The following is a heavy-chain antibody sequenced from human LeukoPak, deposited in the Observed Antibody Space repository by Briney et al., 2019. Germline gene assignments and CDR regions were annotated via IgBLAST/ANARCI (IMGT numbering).Heavy chain of an antibody. CDR3: ARGPPCTSVSWYVTGAFDI. D-gene: IGHD2-2*01. V-gene: IGHV3-21*01. Sequence: GGSLRLSCAASGFSFSIYSMNWVRQAPGKGLEWVSSISSSSNSIYYADSLKGRFTISRDNAKNSLYLQMNSLRDEDTAVYFCARGPPCTSVSWYVTGAFDIWGLGTTFTVSS. J-gene: IGHJ3*02. CDR2: ISSSSNSI. CDR1: GFSFSIYS.